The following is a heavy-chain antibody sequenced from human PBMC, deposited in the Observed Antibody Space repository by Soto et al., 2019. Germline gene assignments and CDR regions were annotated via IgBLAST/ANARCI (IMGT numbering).Heavy chain of an antibody. D-gene: IGHD3-3*01. CDR1: GGSISSGGYY. Sequence: SETLSLACTVSGGSISSGGYYWSWIRQHPWKGLEWIGYIYYIGSTYYNPSLKSRVTISVDTSKNQFSLTSGSVTAGDTAVYYCARKKGFFGSGYYGYYFDYWGQGTMVTVSS. V-gene: IGHV4-31*03. CDR2: IYYIGST. CDR3: ARKKGFFGSGYYGYYFDY. J-gene: IGHJ4*02.